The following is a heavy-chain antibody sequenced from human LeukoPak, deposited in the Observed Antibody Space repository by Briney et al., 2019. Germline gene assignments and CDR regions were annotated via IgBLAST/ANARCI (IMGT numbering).Heavy chain of an antibody. J-gene: IGHJ4*02. V-gene: IGHV3-33*01. CDR1: GFTFNTYG. CDR3: TTGGWLNFDY. CDR2: IWYDGGIK. Sequence: PGRSLRLSCAASGFTFNTYGMNWVRQAPGKGLEWVAIIWYDGGIKYYADSVKGRFTISRDNSENTLYLQMNSLKTEDTAVYYCTTGGWLNFDYWGQGTLVTVSS. D-gene: IGHD6-19*01.